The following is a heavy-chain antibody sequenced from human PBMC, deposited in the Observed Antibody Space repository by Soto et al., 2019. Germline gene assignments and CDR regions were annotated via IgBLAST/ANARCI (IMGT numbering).Heavy chain of an antibody. CDR2: IIPIFGTA. J-gene: IGHJ4*02. Sequence: SVKVSCKASGGTFSSYAISWVRQAPGQGLEWMGGIIPIFGTANYAQKFQGRVTITADESTSTAYMELSSLRSEDTAVYYCARASDVDTAMVRTYYFDYWGQGTLVTVSS. CDR1: GGTFSSYA. D-gene: IGHD5-18*01. V-gene: IGHV1-69*13. CDR3: ARASDVDTAMVRTYYFDY.